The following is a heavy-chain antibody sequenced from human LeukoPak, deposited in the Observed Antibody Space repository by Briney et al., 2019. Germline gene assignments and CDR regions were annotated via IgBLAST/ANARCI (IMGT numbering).Heavy chain of an antibody. V-gene: IGHV3-21*01. CDR3: ARDVGTGDNWFDP. CDR2: ISSSSSYI. Sequence: GGSLRLSCAASGFTFSSHSMNWVRQAPGKGLEWVSSISSSSSYIYYADSVKGRFTISRDNAKNSLYLQMNSLRAEDTAVYYCARDVGTGDNWFDPWGQGTLVTASS. J-gene: IGHJ5*02. CDR1: GFTFSSHS. D-gene: IGHD7-27*01.